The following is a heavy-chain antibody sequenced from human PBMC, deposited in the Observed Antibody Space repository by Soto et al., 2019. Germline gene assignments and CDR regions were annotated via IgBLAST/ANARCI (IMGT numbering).Heavy chain of an antibody. Sequence: SETLSLTCTVSSDSISSYYWSWVRQPPGKRLEWIGYISYSGSTDYNPSLKSRVTISGDTSKNQFSLKVSSVTAADTAVYYCARGTSWQLPFDYWGQGTLVTVSS. CDR3: ARGTSWQLPFDY. D-gene: IGHD6-13*01. CDR2: ISYSGST. CDR1: SDSISSYY. V-gene: IGHV4-59*01. J-gene: IGHJ4*02.